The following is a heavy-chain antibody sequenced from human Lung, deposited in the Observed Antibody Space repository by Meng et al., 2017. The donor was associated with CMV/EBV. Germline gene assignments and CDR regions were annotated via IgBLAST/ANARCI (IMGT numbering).Heavy chain of an antibody. CDR1: GGSIWGSKW. CDR2: ISHSGRT. J-gene: IGHJ6*02. D-gene: IGHD4-17*01. V-gene: IGHV4-4*02. CDR3: PRGVHGDTHYYGMDV. Sequence: SETLSLXCDVSGGSIWGSKWWSWVRQSPGKGLEWPGEISHSGRTNYNPSLKRRITISVDTSNNQFSLNLTSVTAADTALYYCPRGVHGDTHYYGMDVWGQGTTVTVSS.